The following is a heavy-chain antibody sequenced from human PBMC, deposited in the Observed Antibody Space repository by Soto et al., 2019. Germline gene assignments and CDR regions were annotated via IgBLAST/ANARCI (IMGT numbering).Heavy chain of an antibody. CDR2: IIPIFGTA. J-gene: IGHJ4*02. CDR3: ARGGDSSGYPRGVFDY. Sequence: QVQLVQSGAEVKKPGSSVKVSCKASGGTFSSYAISWVRQAPGQGLEWMGGIIPIFGTANYAQKFQGRVTITADKPTSTAYMSLSSLRSEDTAVYYCARGGDSSGYPRGVFDYGGQGTLVTVSS. D-gene: IGHD3-22*01. V-gene: IGHV1-69*06. CDR1: GGTFSSYA.